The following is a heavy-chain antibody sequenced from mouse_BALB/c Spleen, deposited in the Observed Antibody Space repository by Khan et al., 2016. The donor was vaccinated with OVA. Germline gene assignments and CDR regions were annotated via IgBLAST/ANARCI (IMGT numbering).Heavy chain of an antibody. CDR2: IRYDGDN. CDR3: ARGGSSGPAWFAY. J-gene: IGHJ3*01. CDR1: GYSIISGYF. D-gene: IGHD3-1*01. V-gene: IGHV3-6*02. Sequence: EVQLQESGPGLVKPSQSLSLTCSVTGYSIISGYFWNWIRQFPGNKLEWMGYIRYDGDNNYNPSLKNRISITRDTSKNLFFLKLKSVTPEDTATYYCARGGSSGPAWFAYWGQGTLVTVSA.